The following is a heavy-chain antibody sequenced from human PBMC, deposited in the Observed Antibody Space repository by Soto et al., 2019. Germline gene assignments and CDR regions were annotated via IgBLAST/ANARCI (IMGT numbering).Heavy chain of an antibody. CDR2: IKSKSDGETA. Sequence: EVQLVESGGGSVKPGGSLRLSCAASGLTFSNVWMTWVLQAPGKGLEWVGRIKSKSDGETADVAAPVKARFTISRDDSKNTVFLEMNSLKSEDTALYYCAITAMINRDSSTSFDYWGRGTQVTVSS. J-gene: IGHJ4*02. CDR3: AITAMINRDSSTSFDY. CDR1: GLTFSNVW. D-gene: IGHD5-18*01. V-gene: IGHV3-15*01.